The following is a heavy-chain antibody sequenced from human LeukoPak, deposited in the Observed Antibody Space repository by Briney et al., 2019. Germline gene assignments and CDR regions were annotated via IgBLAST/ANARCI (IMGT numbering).Heavy chain of an antibody. CDR3: VREWIQVYYYDY. Sequence: SETLSLTCTVSGGSISSGSYYWSWIRQPAGKGLEWIGRIYTSGSTNYNPSLKSRVTISVDTSKNQFSLKLSSVTAADTAVYYCVREWIQVYYYDYWGQGTLVTVSS. CDR2: IYTSGST. J-gene: IGHJ4*02. V-gene: IGHV4-61*02. D-gene: IGHD5-18*01. CDR1: GGSISSGSYY.